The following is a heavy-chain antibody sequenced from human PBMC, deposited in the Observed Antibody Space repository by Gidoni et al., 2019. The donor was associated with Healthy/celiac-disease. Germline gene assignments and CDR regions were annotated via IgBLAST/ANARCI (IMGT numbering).Heavy chain of an antibody. Sequence: QLQLQESGPGLVKPSETLSLTCTVSGGSISSSSYYWGWIRQPPGKGLEWIGSIYYSGGTYYNPSLKSRVTISVDTSKNQFSLKLSSVTAADSAVYYCARLARGAMVTYFDYWGQGTLVTVSS. D-gene: IGHD5-18*01. J-gene: IGHJ4*02. CDR1: GGSISSSSYY. CDR2: IYYSGGT. V-gene: IGHV4-39*01. CDR3: ARLARGAMVTYFDY.